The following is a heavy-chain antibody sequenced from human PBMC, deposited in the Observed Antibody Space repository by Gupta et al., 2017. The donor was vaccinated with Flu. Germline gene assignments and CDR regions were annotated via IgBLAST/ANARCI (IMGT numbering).Heavy chain of an antibody. D-gene: IGHD2-2*01. CDR3: AREYCSSTSCLLRPGGWFDP. V-gene: IGHV3-33*01. J-gene: IGHJ5*02. Sequence: QVQLVESGGGVVQPGSSLRLSCAASGFTFSISGMHWVRQAPGKGLEWVAVIWYDGSNKYYADSVKGRFTISRDNSKNTLYLQMNSLRAEDTAVYYCAREYCSSTSCLLRPGGWFDPWGQGTLVTVSS. CDR2: IWYDGSNK. CDR1: GFTFSISG.